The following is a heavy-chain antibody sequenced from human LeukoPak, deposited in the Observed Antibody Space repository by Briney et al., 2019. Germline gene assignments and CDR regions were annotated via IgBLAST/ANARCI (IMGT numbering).Heavy chain of an antibody. D-gene: IGHD4-17*01. CDR3: ARGGTTVTSNFDY. Sequence: GRSLRLSCAASGFTFSSYAMHWVRQAPGKGLEWVAVISYDGSNKYYADSVKGRFTISRDNSKNALYLQMNSLRAEDTAVYYCARGGTTVTSNFDYWGQGTLVTVSS. V-gene: IGHV3-30-3*01. CDR1: GFTFSSYA. J-gene: IGHJ4*02. CDR2: ISYDGSNK.